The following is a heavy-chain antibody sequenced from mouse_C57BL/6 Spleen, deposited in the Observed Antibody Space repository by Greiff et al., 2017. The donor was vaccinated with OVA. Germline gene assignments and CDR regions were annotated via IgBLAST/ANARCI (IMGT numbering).Heavy chain of an antibody. V-gene: IGHV5-9*01. Sequence: DVHLVESGGGLVKPGGSLKLSCAASGFTFSSYTMTWVRQTPEKRLEWVATISGGGGNTYYQDSVKGRFTFSRDNAKNTMYLQMSSLRSEDTALYYCARQDSSYYYGSPNYWYFDVWGTGTTVTVSS. D-gene: IGHD1-1*01. CDR3: ARQDSSYYYGSPNYWYFDV. J-gene: IGHJ1*03. CDR2: ISGGGGNT. CDR1: GFTFSSYT.